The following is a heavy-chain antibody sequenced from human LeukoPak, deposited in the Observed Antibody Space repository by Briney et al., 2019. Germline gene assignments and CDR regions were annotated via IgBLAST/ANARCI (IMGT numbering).Heavy chain of an antibody. D-gene: IGHD1-26*01. J-gene: IGHJ4*02. CDR2: IHSSGGS. CDR1: GASISNYY. Sequence: KPSETLSLTCTVSGASISNYYWSWIRQTPEKGLEWMGHIHSSGGSSYYPSLKSRLTLSIDTSRNQLSLKLPSVTAADTAVYFCARLGSFHDFWGQGALGTVSS. V-gene: IGHV4-4*09. CDR3: ARLGSFHDF.